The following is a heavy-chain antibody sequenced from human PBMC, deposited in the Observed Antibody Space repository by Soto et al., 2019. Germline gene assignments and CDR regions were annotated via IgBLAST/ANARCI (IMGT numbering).Heavy chain of an antibody. V-gene: IGHV5-51*01. Sequence: PGESLKISCKGSGYSFTSYCIGWVRQMPGKGLEWMGIIYPCDSDTRYSPSFQGQVTISADKSISTAYLQWSSLKASDTAMYYCAGSPYYYDSSGYYEGNYYYGMDVWGQGTTVTVSS. CDR2: IYPCDSDT. CDR1: GYSFTSYC. J-gene: IGHJ6*02. D-gene: IGHD3-22*01. CDR3: AGSPYYYDSSGYYEGNYYYGMDV.